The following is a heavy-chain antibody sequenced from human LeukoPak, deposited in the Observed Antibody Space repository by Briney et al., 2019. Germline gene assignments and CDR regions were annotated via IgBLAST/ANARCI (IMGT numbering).Heavy chain of an antibody. J-gene: IGHJ4*02. V-gene: IGHV3-23*01. D-gene: IGHD6-13*01. CDR2: ISGSGGST. Sequence: PGGSLRLSCAASGFSFSSYAISWIRQAPGKGLEWVSAISGSGGSTYYADSVKGRFTISRDNSKNTLYLQMNSLRAEDTAVYYCAKNVRALAAADFDYWGQGTLVTVSS. CDR1: GFSFSSYA. CDR3: AKNVRALAAADFDY.